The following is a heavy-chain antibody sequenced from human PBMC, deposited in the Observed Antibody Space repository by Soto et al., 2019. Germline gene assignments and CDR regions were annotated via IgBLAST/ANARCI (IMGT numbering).Heavy chain of an antibody. D-gene: IGHD3-10*01. V-gene: IGHV4-31*03. CDR1: GGSISSGDYY. CDR3: ARVGRGGAPSNYYFGMDV. J-gene: IGHJ6*02. CDR2: MYYSGTT. Sequence: QVQLQESGPGLVKPSQTLSLTCTVSGGSISSGDYYWSWIRQHPGKGLEWIGYMYYSGTTYYNPSLNSRVTISVDTSKNQFSLRLSSVTAADTAVYYCARVGRGGAPSNYYFGMDVWGQGTTVTVSS.